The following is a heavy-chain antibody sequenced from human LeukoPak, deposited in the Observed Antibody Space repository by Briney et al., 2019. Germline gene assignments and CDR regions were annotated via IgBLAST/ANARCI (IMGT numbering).Heavy chain of an antibody. V-gene: IGHV4-59*01. CDR3: ASDATGYYFDY. J-gene: IGHJ4*02. D-gene: IGHD3-9*01. CDR1: GASISSYY. Sequence: ASETLSLTCTVSGASISSYYWSWLRQPPGKGLEWIGYIYYSGSTNYNTSLKNRVTISVDPSKNQFSLKLSSVTAADTAVYSCASDATGYYFDYWGQGTLVTVSS. CDR2: IYYSGST.